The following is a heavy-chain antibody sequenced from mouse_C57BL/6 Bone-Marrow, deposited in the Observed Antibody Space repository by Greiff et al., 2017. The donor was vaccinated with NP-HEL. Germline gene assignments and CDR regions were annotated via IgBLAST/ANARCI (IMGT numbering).Heavy chain of an antibody. J-gene: IGHJ3*01. CDR3: TATTVVADAY. CDR2: IDPENGDT. V-gene: IGHV14-4*01. CDR1: GFNIKGDY. D-gene: IGHD1-1*01. Sequence: VQLQQSGAELVRPGASVKLSCTASGFNIKGDYMHWVKQRPEQGLEWIGWIDPENGDTEYASKFQGKATITADTSSNTAYLQLSSLTSEDTAVYYCTATTVVADAYWGQGTLVTVSA.